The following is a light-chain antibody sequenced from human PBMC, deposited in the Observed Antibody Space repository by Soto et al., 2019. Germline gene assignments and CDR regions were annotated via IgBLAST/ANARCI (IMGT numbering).Light chain of an antibody. CDR1: SSDVGGYNY. Sequence: LTQRASGSGFPGQSITISCTGTSSDVGGYNYVSWYQQHPGKAPKLMIYDVSNRPSGVSNRFSGSKSGNTASLTISGLQAEDEADYYCSSYTSSSTLYVFGTGTKVTVL. CDR3: SSYTSSSTLYV. CDR2: DVS. J-gene: IGLJ1*01. V-gene: IGLV2-14*01.